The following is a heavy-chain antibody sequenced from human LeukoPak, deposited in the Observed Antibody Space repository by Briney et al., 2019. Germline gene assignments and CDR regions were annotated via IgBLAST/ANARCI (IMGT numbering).Heavy chain of an antibody. CDR1: GFTFTSYA. CDR2: TRGSGGST. V-gene: IGHV3-23*01. J-gene: IGHJ4*02. D-gene: IGHD1-26*01. CDR3: EKDLTGESYSALDY. Sequence: PGGCLRLSCAASGFTFTSYAMSWVRQAPGEWLEWVSATRGSGGSTYYADSVKGRFTISRDNSKNTLYLQMNSLRAEDTALYYCEKDLTGESYSALDYWGQGTLVTVSS.